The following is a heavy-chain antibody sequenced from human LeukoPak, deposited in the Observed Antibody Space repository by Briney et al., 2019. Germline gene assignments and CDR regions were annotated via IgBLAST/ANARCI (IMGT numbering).Heavy chain of an antibody. Sequence: GGSLRLSCAASGFTLSSYVMYWVRQAPGKGLEYVSSISSNGGSTYYANSVKGRFTISRDNSKNTLYLQMGSLRAEDMAVYYCARGGQSKYDSSGYLNYFDYWGQGTLVTVSS. J-gene: IGHJ4*02. D-gene: IGHD3-22*01. CDR2: ISSNGGST. V-gene: IGHV3-64*01. CDR1: GFTLSSYV. CDR3: ARGGQSKYDSSGYLNYFDY.